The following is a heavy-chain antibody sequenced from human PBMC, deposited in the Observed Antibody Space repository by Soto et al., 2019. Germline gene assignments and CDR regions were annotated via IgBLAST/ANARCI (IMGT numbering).Heavy chain of an antibody. J-gene: IGHJ4*02. CDR2: IIPIFGTA. CDR1: GGTFSSYA. Sequence: QVQLVQSGAEVKKPGSSVKVSCKASGGTFSSYAISWVRQAPGQGLEWMGGIIPIFGTANYAQKFQGRVTITADESTSTDYMELSSLRSADTAVHYCARHSGSYYLFDYWGQGTLVSVSS. V-gene: IGHV1-69*12. CDR3: ARHSGSYYLFDY. D-gene: IGHD1-26*01.